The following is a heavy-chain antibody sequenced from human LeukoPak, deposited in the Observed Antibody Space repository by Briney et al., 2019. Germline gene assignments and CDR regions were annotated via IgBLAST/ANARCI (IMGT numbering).Heavy chain of an antibody. D-gene: IGHD1-26*01. V-gene: IGHV3-7*01. J-gene: IGHJ4*02. CDR2: IHPEGNEK. CDR3: ARDQGARGDY. Sequence: GSLRLSCAVSGFTFSNFWMSWVRQAPGRGLEWVANIHPEGNEKYHVESVKGRFTISRDNTKNLLFLQMNGLRAEDTAVYYCARDQGARGDYWGQGTLVTVSS. CDR1: GFTFSNFW.